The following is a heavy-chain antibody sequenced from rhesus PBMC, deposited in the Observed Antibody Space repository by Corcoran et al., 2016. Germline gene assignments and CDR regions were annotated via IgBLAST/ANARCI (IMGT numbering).Heavy chain of an antibody. D-gene: IGHD6-31*01. CDR2: ISYSGSP. CDR1: GYSISSGYG. J-gene: IGHJ4*01. V-gene: IGHV4-122*02. CDR3: ASLYSSGWYTNPDY. Sequence: QLQLQESGPGLVKPSETLSLTCAVSGYSISSGYGWSWIRQPPGKGLEWIGYISYSGSPSYNPSLKSRVTISRDTSKNQFSLKLSSVTAADTAVYYCASLYSSGWYTNPDYWGQGVLVTVSS.